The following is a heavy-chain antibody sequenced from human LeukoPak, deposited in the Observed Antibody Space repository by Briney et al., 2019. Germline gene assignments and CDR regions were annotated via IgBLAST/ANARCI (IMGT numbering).Heavy chain of an antibody. Sequence: GGSLSLSCAASGFTFSSYAMHWVRQAPGKGLEWVAVISYDGSNKYYADSVKGRFTISRDNSKNTLYLQMNSLRAEDTAVYYCARDRYSSSWFHYYYYGMDVWGQGTTVTVSS. D-gene: IGHD6-13*01. CDR2: ISYDGSNK. CDR1: GFTFSSYA. CDR3: ARDRYSSSWFHYYYYGMDV. V-gene: IGHV3-30-3*01. J-gene: IGHJ6*02.